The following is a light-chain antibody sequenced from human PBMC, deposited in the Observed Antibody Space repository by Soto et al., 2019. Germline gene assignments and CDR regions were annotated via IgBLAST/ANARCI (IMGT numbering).Light chain of an antibody. J-gene: IGLJ2*01. CDR2: EVN. CDR1: SSDVGGYDY. CDR3: GSYGANNRFVV. V-gene: IGLV2-8*01. Sequence: QSALTQPPSASGSPGQSVTISCTGTSSDVGGYDYVSWYQQVPGKAPKLIIYEVNKRPSGVPGRFSGSKSGITASLTVSGLQIEDEAIYYWGSYGANNRFVVFGGGTKVTVL.